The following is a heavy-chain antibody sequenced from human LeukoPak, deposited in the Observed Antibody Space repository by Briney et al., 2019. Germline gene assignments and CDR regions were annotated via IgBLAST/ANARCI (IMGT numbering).Heavy chain of an antibody. CDR3: ASYRNSNYGYSDY. CDR1: GFTFSSYW. CDR2: ISTDGTTT. Sequence: GGSLRFSCAASGFTFSSYWMHWVRQAPGKGLVWVSRISTDGTTTNYAGSVKGRFTISRDNAKSTLYLQMNSLRAEDTAVYYCASYRNSNYGYSDYWGQGTLVTVSS. J-gene: IGHJ4*02. D-gene: IGHD3-10*01. V-gene: IGHV3-74*01.